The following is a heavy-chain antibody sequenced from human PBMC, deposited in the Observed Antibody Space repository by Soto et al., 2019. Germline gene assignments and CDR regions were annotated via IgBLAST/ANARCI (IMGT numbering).Heavy chain of an antibody. J-gene: IGHJ4*02. CDR2: INPSGGST. V-gene: IGHV1-46*01. Sequence: VASVKVSCKASGGTFSSYAISWVRQAPGQGLEWMGIINPSGGSTSYAQKFQGRVTMTRDTSTSTVYMELSSLRSEDTAAYYCARGRGVYSSSWYNVFGYCGQGTLVTVSS. CDR1: GGTFSSYA. D-gene: IGHD6-13*01. CDR3: ARGRGVYSSSWYNVFGY.